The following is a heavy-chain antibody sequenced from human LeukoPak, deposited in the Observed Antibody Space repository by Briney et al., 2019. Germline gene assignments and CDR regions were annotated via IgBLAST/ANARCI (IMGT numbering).Heavy chain of an antibody. D-gene: IGHD6-19*01. CDR1: AFTFTDYW. J-gene: IGHJ6*03. CDR2: INEDGSEK. Sequence: GGSLRLSCAASAFTFTDYWMTWVRQSPGKGLERVANINEDGSEKYYVDSVKGRFTISRDNSKNTLYLQMNSLRAEDTAVYYCARDRKWLGRNYYYMDVWGKGTTVTVSS. CDR3: ARDRKWLGRNYYYMDV. V-gene: IGHV3-7*01.